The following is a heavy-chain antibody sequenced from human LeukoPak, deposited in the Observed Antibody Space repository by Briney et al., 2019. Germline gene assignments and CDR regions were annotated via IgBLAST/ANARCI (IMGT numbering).Heavy chain of an antibody. Sequence: SGGSLRLSCAASGFTFSSYNMNWVRQAPGKGLEWVSSISTSSSYIYYADSVKGRFTISRDNAKNSLYLQMNSLRAEDTAVYYCARDVVVVVAADSNFDYWGQGTLVTVSS. J-gene: IGHJ4*02. V-gene: IGHV3-21*01. CDR1: GFTFSSYN. CDR3: ARDVVVVVAADSNFDY. D-gene: IGHD2-15*01. CDR2: ISTSSSYI.